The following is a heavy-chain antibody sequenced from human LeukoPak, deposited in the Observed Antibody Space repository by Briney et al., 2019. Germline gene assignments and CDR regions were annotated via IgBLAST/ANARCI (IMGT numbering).Heavy chain of an antibody. CDR1: GFTFSGSA. CDR3: TSTYYYDSSGNRNDY. CDR2: IRSKANSYAT. D-gene: IGHD3-22*01. J-gene: IGHJ4*02. Sequence: GGSLRLSCAASGFTFSGSAMHWVRQASGKGLEWVGRIRSKANSYATAYAASVKGRSTISRDDSKNTAYLQMNSLKTEDTAVYYCTSTYYYDSSGNRNDYWGQGTLVTVSP. V-gene: IGHV3-73*01.